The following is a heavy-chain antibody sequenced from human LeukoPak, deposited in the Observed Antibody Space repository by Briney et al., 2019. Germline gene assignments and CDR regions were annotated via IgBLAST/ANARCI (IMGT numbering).Heavy chain of an antibody. CDR2: ISDYGDTT. CDR1: GFPFSSYA. Sequence: PGGSLRLSCAASGFPFSSYAMSWVRQAPGKGLEWVSVISDYGDTTYYADSVKGRFTISRDNSENTLYLQMNSLRAEDTAVYYCATQVVVTATVDYWGQGILVTVSS. J-gene: IGHJ4*02. D-gene: IGHD2-21*02. CDR3: ATQVVVTATVDY. V-gene: IGHV3-23*01.